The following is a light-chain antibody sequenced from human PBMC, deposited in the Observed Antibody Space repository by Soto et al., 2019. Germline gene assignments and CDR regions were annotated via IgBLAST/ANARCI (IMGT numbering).Light chain of an antibody. V-gene: IGKV1-5*01. J-gene: IGKJ5*01. CDR3: QQYYRSSIT. CDR1: QSLNNY. CDR2: DAS. Sequence: DIQMTQSPSTLSASVGDRVNITCRASQSLNNYLAWYQQKPGKDPKLLFYDASTLERGVPSRFSGTGSGTEFTLTISRLQTDDFATYSCQQYYRSSITFGQGTRREIK.